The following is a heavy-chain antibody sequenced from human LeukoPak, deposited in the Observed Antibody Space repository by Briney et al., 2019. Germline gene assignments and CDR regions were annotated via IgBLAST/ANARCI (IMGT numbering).Heavy chain of an antibody. Sequence: GGSLRLSCAASGFTFSSYSMNWVRQAPGKGLEWVSSISSSSSYIYYADSVKGRFTISRDNAKNALYLQINSLRAEDTAVYYCARESRKYYYDSSGYIGGDYWGQGTLVTVSS. CDR2: ISSSSSYI. V-gene: IGHV3-21*01. CDR1: GFTFSSYS. D-gene: IGHD3-22*01. CDR3: ARESRKYYYDSSGYIGGDY. J-gene: IGHJ4*02.